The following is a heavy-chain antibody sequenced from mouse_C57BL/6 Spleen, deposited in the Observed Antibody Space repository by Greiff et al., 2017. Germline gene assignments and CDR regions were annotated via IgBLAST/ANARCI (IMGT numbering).Heavy chain of an antibody. CDR1: GYTFTDYY. V-gene: IGHV1-76*01. CDR2: IYPGSGNT. D-gene: IGHD1-1*01. CDR3: AREGDYYGTPDY. Sequence: QVQLQQSGAELVRPGASVKLSCKASGYTFTDYYINWVKQRPGQGLEWIARIYPGSGNTYYNEKFKGKATLTAEKSSSTAYMQLSSLTSEDSAVYFCAREGDYYGTPDYWGQGTTLTVSS. J-gene: IGHJ2*01.